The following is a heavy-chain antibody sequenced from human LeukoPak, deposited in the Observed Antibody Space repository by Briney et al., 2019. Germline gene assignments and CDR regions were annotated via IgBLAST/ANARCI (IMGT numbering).Heavy chain of an antibody. D-gene: IGHD3-9*01. V-gene: IGHV6-1*01. CDR2: TYYRSKWYN. Sequence: SQTLSLTCAISGDSVSSNNGAWNWIRQSPSRGLEWLGRTYYRSKWYNDYAESLISRITISPVTSKNQFSPQLYSVTPEDTTVYYCARGVGTTGWHTFDYWGQGTLVTVSS. CDR3: ARGVGTTGWHTFDY. CDR1: GDSVSSNNGA. J-gene: IGHJ4*02.